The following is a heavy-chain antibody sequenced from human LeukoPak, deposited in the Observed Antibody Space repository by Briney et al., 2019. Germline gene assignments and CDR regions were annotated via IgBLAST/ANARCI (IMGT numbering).Heavy chain of an antibody. Sequence: SSETLSLTCTVSGDSITSTNYYWGWLRQPPGKGLEWLGSIYYSGSTSYNPSLNSRVTISVDTSKNQFSLKLSSVTAADTALYYCSRASSTSFYDFWGQGTLVTVSS. CDR2: IYYSGST. J-gene: IGHJ4*02. D-gene: IGHD2/OR15-2a*01. CDR1: GDSITSTNYY. V-gene: IGHV4-39*07. CDR3: SRASSTSFYDF.